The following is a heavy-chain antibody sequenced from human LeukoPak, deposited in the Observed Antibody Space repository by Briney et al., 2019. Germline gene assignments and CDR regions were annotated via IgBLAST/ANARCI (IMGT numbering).Heavy chain of an antibody. D-gene: IGHD1-26*01. V-gene: IGHV1-18*01. J-gene: IGHJ5*02. Sequence: ASVKVSCEASGYTFTNYGISWVRQAPGQGLEGMGWISAYANTNCAQKFQGRLTMTRDMFTSTDYMELTSLTSDDTAVYYCARDNSVGETAWWFDPWGQGTLVTVYS. CDR2: ISAYANT. CDR1: GYTFTNYG. CDR3: ARDNSVGETAWWFDP.